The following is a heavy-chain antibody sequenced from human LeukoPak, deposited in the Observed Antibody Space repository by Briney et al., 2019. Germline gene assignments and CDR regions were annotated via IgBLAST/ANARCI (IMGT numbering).Heavy chain of an antibody. D-gene: IGHD3-22*01. CDR1: GYTFTGYY. CDR3: AKNTAPSDYYDSSGYYPLGY. J-gene: IGHJ4*02. V-gene: IGHV3-30*18. Sequence: SCKASGYTFTGYYMHWVRQAPGKGLEWVAVISYDGSNKYYADSVKGRFTISRDNSKNTLYLQMNSLRAEDTAVYYCAKNTAPSDYYDSSGYYPLGYWGQGTLVTVSS. CDR2: ISYDGSNK.